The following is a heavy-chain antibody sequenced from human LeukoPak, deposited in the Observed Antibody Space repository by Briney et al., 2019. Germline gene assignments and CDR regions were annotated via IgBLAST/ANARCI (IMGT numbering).Heavy chain of an antibody. Sequence: SATLSLTCNVFGVSISNYFWSRLRQPAGKGLEWIGRFYASGTTYYNPSLRSRVTLSMDTSKNHFSLKLTSVTAADTAVYYCARTHCGGGSCDTFDPWGQGTLVTVSS. J-gene: IGHJ5*02. V-gene: IGHV4-4*07. D-gene: IGHD2-21*01. CDR1: GVSISNYF. CDR3: ARTHCGGGSCDTFDP. CDR2: FYASGTT.